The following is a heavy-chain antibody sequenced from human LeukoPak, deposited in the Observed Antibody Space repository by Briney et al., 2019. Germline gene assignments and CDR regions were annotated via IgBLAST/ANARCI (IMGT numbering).Heavy chain of an antibody. D-gene: IGHD3-22*01. V-gene: IGHV3-30*02. Sequence: PGGSLRLSCAASGFTFSSYGMHWVRQAPGKGLEWVAFIRYDGSNKYYADSVKGRFTISRDNSKNTLYLQMNSLRAEDTAVYYCANTPSMIVVMEFDYWGQGTLVTVSS. CDR2: IRYDGSNK. J-gene: IGHJ4*02. CDR1: GFTFSSYG. CDR3: ANTPSMIVVMEFDY.